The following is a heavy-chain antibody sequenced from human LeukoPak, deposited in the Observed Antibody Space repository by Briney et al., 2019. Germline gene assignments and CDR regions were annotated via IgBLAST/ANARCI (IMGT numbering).Heavy chain of an antibody. D-gene: IGHD6-13*01. Sequence: ASVKVSCKASGYTFTSYGISWVRQAPGQGLEWMGWISAYNGNTNYAQKLQGRVTMTTDTSTSTAYMELRSLRSDDTAVYYCARNPEERPGIAAPGVPFDYWGQGTLVTVSS. CDR3: ARNPEERPGIAAPGVPFDY. J-gene: IGHJ4*02. V-gene: IGHV1-18*01. CDR1: GYTFTSYG. CDR2: ISAYNGNT.